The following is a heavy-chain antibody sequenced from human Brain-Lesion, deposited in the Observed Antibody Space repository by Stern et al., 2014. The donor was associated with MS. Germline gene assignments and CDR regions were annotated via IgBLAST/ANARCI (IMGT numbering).Heavy chain of an antibody. CDR3: AGEEDIRYCSGGSCTGNWFDP. J-gene: IGHJ5*02. CDR1: GGSVSSTSYA. Sequence: VHLVESGPGLVKPSETLSLTCTVAGGSVSSTSYAWAWIRQPPGKGLEWIGTIYYSGNTYYSPSLKSRLTISLDTSKNQFFLQRSSVTAADTAVYYCAGEEDIRYCSGGSCTGNWFDPWGQGTLVTVSS. D-gene: IGHD2-15*01. CDR2: IYYSGNT. V-gene: IGHV4-39*01.